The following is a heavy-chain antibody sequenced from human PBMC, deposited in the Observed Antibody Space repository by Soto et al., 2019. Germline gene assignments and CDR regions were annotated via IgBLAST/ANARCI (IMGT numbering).Heavy chain of an antibody. J-gene: IGHJ4*02. Sequence: QVQLQVSAPGLVKPSETLSLTCTVSGDSISAYSWSWVRQPPGKGLEWIGNIHYNGNTKYNPSLMSLVTMSVDTSKNQFSLKLISVTAADTAKYFCAREGNLGRWLQPLDFWGQGTLVTVSS. V-gene: IGHV4-59*01. CDR3: AREGNLGRWLQPLDF. D-gene: IGHD5-12*01. CDR2: IHYNGNT. CDR1: GDSISAYS.